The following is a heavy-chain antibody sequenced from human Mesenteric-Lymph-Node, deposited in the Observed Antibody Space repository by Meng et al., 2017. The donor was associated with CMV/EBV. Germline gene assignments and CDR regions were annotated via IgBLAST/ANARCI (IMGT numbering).Heavy chain of an antibody. CDR1: SVGSSVW. J-gene: IGHJ4*02. CDR2: IFHSEST. V-gene: IGHV4-4*02. CDR3: ARREITFYSDSGGSRGDC. Sequence: SVGSSVWGGWVRQPPGKGLGWIGEIFHSESTHYNPSLKSRVAISVDKSKNQFSLGLSSVTAADTAVYYCARREITFYSDSGGSRGDCWGQGTLVTVSS. D-gene: IGHD3-10*01.